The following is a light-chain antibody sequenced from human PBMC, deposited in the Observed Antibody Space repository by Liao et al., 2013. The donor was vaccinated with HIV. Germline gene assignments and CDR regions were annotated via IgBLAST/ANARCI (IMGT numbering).Light chain of an antibody. J-gene: IGLJ2*01. CDR1: ELGDKY. CDR3: QAWDSYTVAV. CDR2: EDD. V-gene: IGLV3-1*01. Sequence: SYELTQPPSVSVSPGQTASITCSGDELGDKYTFWYQQKPGQSPVLVMYEDDKRPSGIPERFSGSNSGNTATLTISGTQAMDEADYYCQAWDSYTVAVFGGGTKLTVL.